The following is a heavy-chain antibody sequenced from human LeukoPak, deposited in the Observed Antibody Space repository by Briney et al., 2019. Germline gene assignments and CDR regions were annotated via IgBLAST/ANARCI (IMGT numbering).Heavy chain of an antibody. Sequence: SETLSLTCTVSGGSISSSYYWGWIRQPPGKGLEWIGSIHSSGSTYYNPSLKSRVTISVDTSRNQFSLKLSSVTAADTAVYYCARTINFGYLVPATPRTNWFDPWGQGTLVTVSS. V-gene: IGHV4-39*01. CDR1: GGSISSSYY. CDR3: ARTINFGYLVPATPRTNWFDP. CDR2: IHSSGST. D-gene: IGHD5-24*01. J-gene: IGHJ5*02.